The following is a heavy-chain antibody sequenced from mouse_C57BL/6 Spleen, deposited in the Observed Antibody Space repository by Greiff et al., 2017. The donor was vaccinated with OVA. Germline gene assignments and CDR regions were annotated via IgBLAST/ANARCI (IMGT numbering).Heavy chain of an antibody. CDR1: GFTFSSYA. CDR2: ISDGGSYT. V-gene: IGHV5-4*03. J-gene: IGHJ2*01. Sequence: EVMLVESGGGLVKPGGSLKLSCAASGFTFSSYAMSWVRQTPEKRLAWVATISDGGSYTYYPDNVKGRFTIARDNAKNNLYLQMSHLKSEDTAMYYCARGLSYYGSSYVDYWGQGTTLTVSS. CDR3: ARGLSYYGSSYVDY. D-gene: IGHD1-1*01.